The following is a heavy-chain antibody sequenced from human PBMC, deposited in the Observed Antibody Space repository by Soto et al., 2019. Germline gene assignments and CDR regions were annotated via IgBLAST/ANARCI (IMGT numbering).Heavy chain of an antibody. CDR2: ISWNGESI. Sequence: GGSLRLSCLASGFIFNDYAMHWVRQAPGKGLEWVAGISWNGESIGYADPVKGRFTISRDNAKNSLHLQMISLKGEDTALYYCAKAPGHSGYSWKDHYYYGMDVWGQGTTVTVSS. J-gene: IGHJ6*02. V-gene: IGHV3-9*01. D-gene: IGHD1-20*01. CDR1: GFIFNDYA. CDR3: AKAPGHSGYSWKDHYYYGMDV.